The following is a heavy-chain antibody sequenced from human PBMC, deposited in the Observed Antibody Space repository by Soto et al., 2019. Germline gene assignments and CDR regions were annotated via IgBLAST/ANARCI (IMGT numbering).Heavy chain of an antibody. Sequence: ASVKVSCKASGYSFTSYAIHWMRQAPGQRLEWMGWINAGNGNTKVPQKFQGRVTITTDASTSTAYMELSSLRSEDTAVYYCAREYHDYGGNTPQGGNYYYYYGMDVWGQGTTVTVSS. J-gene: IGHJ6*02. D-gene: IGHD4-17*01. CDR3: AREYHDYGGNTPQGGNYYYYYGMDV. CDR2: INAGNGNT. CDR1: GYSFTSYA. V-gene: IGHV1-3*01.